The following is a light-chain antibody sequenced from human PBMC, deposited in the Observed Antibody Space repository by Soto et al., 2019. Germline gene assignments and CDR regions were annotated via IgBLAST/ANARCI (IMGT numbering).Light chain of an antibody. V-gene: IGLV2-14*01. CDR3: CSYTGSRTYV. Sequence: QSALTQPASVSGSPGQSITISCTGTSSDVGAYIYVSWYQHHPGKAPKVMIYEVTNRPSGVSDRFSGSKSGNTASLTISGLQAEDEADYYCCSYTGSRTYVFGTGTKVIVL. CDR2: EVT. CDR1: SSDVGAYIY. J-gene: IGLJ1*01.